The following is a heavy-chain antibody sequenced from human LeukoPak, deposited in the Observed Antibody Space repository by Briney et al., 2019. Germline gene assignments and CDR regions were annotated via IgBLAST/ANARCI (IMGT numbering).Heavy chain of an antibody. J-gene: IGHJ4*02. V-gene: IGHV1-2*02. CDR3: ARATNGGNTIDY. Sequence: GASVKVSCEASGYSFSGYYLHWVRQAPGQGLEGMGWIDPKRDPKRGGTNYAQNFQGRVTMTRDTSLSTAYMGLTSLTSDDTAVYYCARATNGGNTIDYWGQGTLVTVSS. CDR1: GYSFSGYY. CDR2: IDPKRDPKRGGT. D-gene: IGHD4-23*01.